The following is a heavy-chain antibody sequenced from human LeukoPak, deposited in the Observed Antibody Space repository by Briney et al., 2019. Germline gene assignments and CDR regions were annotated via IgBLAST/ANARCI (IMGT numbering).Heavy chain of an antibody. Sequence: GGSLRLSCAASGFTFSSYWMSWVRQAPGKGLEWVANIKQDGSEKYYVDSVKGRFTISRDNAKNSLYLQMNSLRAEDTAVYYCARQDIVVVPAAIGQGRPCPSWFDPWGQGTLVTVSS. J-gene: IGHJ5*02. D-gene: IGHD2-2*02. CDR3: ARQDIVVVPAAIGQGRPCPSWFDP. CDR2: IKQDGSEK. V-gene: IGHV3-7*01. CDR1: GFTFSSYW.